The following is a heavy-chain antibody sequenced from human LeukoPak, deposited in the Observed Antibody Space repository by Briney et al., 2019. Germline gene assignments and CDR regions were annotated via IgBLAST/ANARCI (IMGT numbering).Heavy chain of an antibody. Sequence: ASVKVSCKASGYTFTGYYIHWVRQAPGQGLEWMGWISPNSGGRSYAQKFQGRVTMTGDTSVSTAHMELSNVRSDDTAVYYCARGTTVTTPFDYWGQGTLVTVSS. V-gene: IGHV1-2*02. CDR2: ISPNSGGR. CDR1: GYTFTGYY. CDR3: ARGTTVTTPFDY. J-gene: IGHJ4*02. D-gene: IGHD4-17*01.